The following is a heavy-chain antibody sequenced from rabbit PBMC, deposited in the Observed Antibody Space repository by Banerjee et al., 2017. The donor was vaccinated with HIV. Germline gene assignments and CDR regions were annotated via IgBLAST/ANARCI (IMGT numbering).Heavy chain of an antibody. D-gene: IGHD4-1*01. V-gene: IGHV1S40*01. J-gene: IGHJ6*01. CDR2: IHAGGGST. CDR1: GFSFSSYYY. Sequence: QSLEESGGDLVKPGASLTLTCTASGFSFSSYYYMCWVRQAPGKGLEWIGIIHAGGGSTDYASWVNGRFTISNHNAQNTLYLQLNSLTAADTATYFCVRDSGGWGADLWGPGTLVTVS. CDR3: VRDSGGWGADL.